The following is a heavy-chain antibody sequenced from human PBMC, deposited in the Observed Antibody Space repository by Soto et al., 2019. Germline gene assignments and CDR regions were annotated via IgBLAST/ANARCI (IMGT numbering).Heavy chain of an antibody. D-gene: IGHD6-19*01. CDR3: TRHPRAVAGIDSSDY. CDR2: IRSKANSYAT. J-gene: IGHJ4*02. CDR1: GFTFSGSA. Sequence: GGSLRLSCAASGFTFSGSAMHWVRQASGKGLEWVGRIRSKANSYATVYAASVKGRFTISRDDSKNTAYLQMNSLKTEDTAVYYCTRHPRAVAGIDSSDYWGQGTLVTVSS. V-gene: IGHV3-73*01.